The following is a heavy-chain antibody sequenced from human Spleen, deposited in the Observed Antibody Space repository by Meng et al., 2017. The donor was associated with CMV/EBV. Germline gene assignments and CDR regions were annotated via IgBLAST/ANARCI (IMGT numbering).Heavy chain of an antibody. V-gene: IGHV3-73*01. CDR2: IRSKANSYAT. CDR3: TRRLEGYSSSWILQVYDWFDP. D-gene: IGHD6-13*01. Sequence: GESLKISCAASGFTFSGSAMHWVRQASGKGLEWVGRIRSKANSYATAYAASVKGRFTISRDDSKNTAYLQMNSLKTEDTAVYYCTRRLEGYSSSWILQVYDWFDPWGQGTLVTVSS. J-gene: IGHJ5*02. CDR1: GFTFSGSA.